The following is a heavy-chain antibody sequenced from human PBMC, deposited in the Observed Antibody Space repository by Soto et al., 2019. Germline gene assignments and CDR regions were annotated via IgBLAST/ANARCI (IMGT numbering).Heavy chain of an antibody. Sequence: PGGSLRLSCEASGFTFSTFWMHWVRQAPGKGLVWVSRINSDGSSTSYADSVKGRFTISRDNAKNTLYLQMNSLRAEDTAVYYCAVAVAGPTAIGYWGQGTLVTVSS. CDR3: AVAVAGPTAIGY. CDR2: INSDGSST. D-gene: IGHD6-19*01. CDR1: GFTFSTFW. V-gene: IGHV3-74*01. J-gene: IGHJ4*02.